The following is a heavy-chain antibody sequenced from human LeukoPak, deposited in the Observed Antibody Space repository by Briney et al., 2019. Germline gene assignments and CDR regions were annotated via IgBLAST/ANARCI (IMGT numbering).Heavy chain of an antibody. D-gene: IGHD3-10*01. Sequence: PSETLSLTCTVSGNSFGDYYWSWIRQPAGKGLEWIGRIYTSGSTTYNPSLKSRVTMSVDTSKSQFSLNLMSVTAADTAVYYCARVDYYGSGSYYTDHWGQGTLVTVSS. CDR3: ARVDYYGSGSYYTDH. V-gene: IGHV4-4*07. CDR2: IYTSGST. CDR1: GNSFGDYY. J-gene: IGHJ4*02.